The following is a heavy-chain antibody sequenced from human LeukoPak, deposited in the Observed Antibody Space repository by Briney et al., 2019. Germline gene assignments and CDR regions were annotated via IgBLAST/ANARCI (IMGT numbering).Heavy chain of an antibody. Sequence: GGSLRLSCAASGFTFSSYSMNWVRQAPGKGLEWVSYISSSSSSTIYYADSVKGRFTISRDNSKNTLYLQMNSLRAEDTAVYYCAKPRFPMVRGVIRSYYFDYWGQGTLVTVSS. J-gene: IGHJ4*02. V-gene: IGHV3-48*01. CDR3: AKPRFPMVRGVIRSYYFDY. CDR1: GFTFSSYS. CDR2: ISSSSSSTI. D-gene: IGHD3-10*01.